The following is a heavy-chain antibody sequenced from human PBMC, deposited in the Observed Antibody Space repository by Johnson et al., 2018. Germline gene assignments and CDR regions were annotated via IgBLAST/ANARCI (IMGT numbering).Heavy chain of an antibody. CDR3: AREENIVLMVYASYGMDV. V-gene: IGHV3-33*08. D-gene: IGHD2-8*01. CDR2: IWYDGSNK. CDR1: GFTFSSYW. Sequence: QVQLVESGGGVVQPGRSLRLSCAASGFTFSSYWMSWVRQAPGKGLEWVAVIWYDGSNKYYADSVKGRFTISRDNSKNTLYLQMNSLRAGDTAVYYCAREENIVLMVYASYGMDVWGQGTTVTVSS. J-gene: IGHJ6*02.